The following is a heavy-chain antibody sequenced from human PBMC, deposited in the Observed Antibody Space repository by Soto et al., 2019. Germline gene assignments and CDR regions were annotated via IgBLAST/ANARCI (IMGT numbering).Heavy chain of an antibody. Sequence: GGSLRLSCAASGFTFSDYDMHWVRQAPGKGLEWVAVISYDGSNKYYAESVKGRFTISRDNSKNTLYLQMNSLRVEDTAVYFCAKVMAYYDSSGAPSHWGQGTLVTVSS. CDR1: GFTFSDYD. CDR2: ISYDGSNK. D-gene: IGHD3-22*01. CDR3: AKVMAYYDSSGAPSH. V-gene: IGHV3-30*18. J-gene: IGHJ4*02.